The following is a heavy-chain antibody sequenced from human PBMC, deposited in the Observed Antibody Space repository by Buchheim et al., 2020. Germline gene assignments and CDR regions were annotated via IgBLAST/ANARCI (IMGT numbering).Heavy chain of an antibody. J-gene: IGHJ4*02. D-gene: IGHD3-16*02. CDR3: ATEPYVWGNYRYSTNDY. V-gene: IGHV3-15*01. CDR1: GFTFRNVW. CDR2: MKSIADGGTT. Sequence: DVQLVESGGGLVKPGGSLRLSCAASGFTFRNVWMSWVRQTPGKGLEWVGRMKSIADGGTTDYAAPVKGRLTIFNDDFTHMVFLQMNSLRTEDTAVYYCATEPYVWGNYRYSTNDYWGQG.